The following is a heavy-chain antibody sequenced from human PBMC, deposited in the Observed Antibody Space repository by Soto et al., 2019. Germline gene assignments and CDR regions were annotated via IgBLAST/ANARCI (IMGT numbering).Heavy chain of an antibody. CDR3: ARQQYCSGGSCYSYYYYGMDV. J-gene: IGHJ6*02. CDR1: GYSFTSYW. Sequence: GESLKISCKGSGYSFTSYWISWVRQMPGKGLEWMGRIDPSDSYTNYSPSFQGHVTISADKSISTAYLQWSSLKASDTAMYYCARQQYCSGGSCYSYYYYGMDVWRQGTTVTVSS. CDR2: IDPSDSYT. D-gene: IGHD2-15*01. V-gene: IGHV5-10-1*01.